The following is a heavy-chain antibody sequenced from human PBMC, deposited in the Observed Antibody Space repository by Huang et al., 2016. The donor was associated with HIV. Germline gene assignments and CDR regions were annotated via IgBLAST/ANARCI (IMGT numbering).Heavy chain of an antibody. Sequence: QLQVQESGPGLVKPSATLSLTCTVSGGSISSSSYFWPWIRQPPGKGLEWIGSIYYSGSTYYNPSLKSRVIISGDTSKNQFSLKLSSVTAADTAVYYCARHSVLVRPDFWGQGTLVTVSS. CDR1: GGSISSSSYF. CDR2: IYYSGST. J-gene: IGHJ4*02. D-gene: IGHD3-3*02. V-gene: IGHV4-39*01. CDR3: ARHSVLVRPDF.